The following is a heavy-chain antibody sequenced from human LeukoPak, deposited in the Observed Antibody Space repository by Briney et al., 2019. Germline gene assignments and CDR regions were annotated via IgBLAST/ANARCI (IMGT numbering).Heavy chain of an antibody. CDR2: MNPNSGNT. D-gene: IGHD6-13*01. CDR3: ARGRGSSWYFGY. J-gene: IGHJ4*02. V-gene: IGHV1-8*01. Sequence: APVKVSCKASGYTFTSYDINWVRQATGQGLEWMGWMNPNSGNTGYAQKFQGRVTMTRNTSISTAYMELSSLRSEDTAVYYCARGRGSSWYFGYWGQGTLVTVSS. CDR1: GYTFTSYD.